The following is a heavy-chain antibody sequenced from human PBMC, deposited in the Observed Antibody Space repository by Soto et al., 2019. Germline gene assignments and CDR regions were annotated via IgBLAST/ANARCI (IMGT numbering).Heavy chain of an antibody. Sequence: ASVKVSCKASGYTFTSYDINWVRQATGQGLEWMGWMNPNSGNTGYAQKFQGRVTMTRNTSISTAYMELSSLRSEDTAVYYCARVPSPLRLGELSLRMFYWFDPWGQGTLVTVSS. V-gene: IGHV1-8*01. CDR2: MNPNSGNT. CDR1: GYTFTSYD. CDR3: ARVPSPLRLGELSLRMFYWFDP. D-gene: IGHD3-16*02. J-gene: IGHJ5*02.